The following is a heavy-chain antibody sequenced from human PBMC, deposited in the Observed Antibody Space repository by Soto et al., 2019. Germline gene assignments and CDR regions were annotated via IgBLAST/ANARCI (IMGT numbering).Heavy chain of an antibody. CDR3: ARAESYYDFWSGYYGMDV. CDR2: IYYSGST. CDR1: VGSISSYY. V-gene: IGHV4-59*01. Sequence: SETLSLTCTVSVGSISSYYWIWTRQPPGKGLEWIGYIYYSGSTNYNPSLKSRVTISVDTSKNQFSLKLSSVTAADTAVYYCARAESYYDFWSGYYGMDVWGQGTTVTVS. D-gene: IGHD3-3*01. J-gene: IGHJ6*02.